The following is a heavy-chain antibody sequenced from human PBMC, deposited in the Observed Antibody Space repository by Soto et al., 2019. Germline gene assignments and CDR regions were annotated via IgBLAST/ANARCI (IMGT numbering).Heavy chain of an antibody. J-gene: IGHJ4*02. CDR1: GGSFTSNNW. V-gene: IGHV4-4*02. D-gene: IGHD3-16*01. CDR2: IYRTGST. CDR3: ARIGVSSGHESPDFDS. Sequence: PSETLSLTCAVSGGSFTSNNWWTWVRQPPGQGLEWIGEIYRTGSTNYNPSLKSRVTISLDKSENQFSLKVTSLTAADTAVYYCARIGVSSGHESPDFDSWGQGTLVTVSS.